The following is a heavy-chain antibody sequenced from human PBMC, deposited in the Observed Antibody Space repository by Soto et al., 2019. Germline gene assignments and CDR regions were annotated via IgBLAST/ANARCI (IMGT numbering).Heavy chain of an antibody. Sequence: SVKVSCKASGGTFSSYAISWVRQAPGQGLEWMGGIIPIFGTANYAQKFQGRVTITADESTSTAYMELSSLRSEDTAVYYCARGMVRHYYDSSGYSFNYWGQGTLVTVSS. CDR2: IIPIFGTA. CDR1: GGTFSSYA. J-gene: IGHJ4*02. D-gene: IGHD3-22*01. CDR3: ARGMVRHYYDSSGYSFNY. V-gene: IGHV1-69*13.